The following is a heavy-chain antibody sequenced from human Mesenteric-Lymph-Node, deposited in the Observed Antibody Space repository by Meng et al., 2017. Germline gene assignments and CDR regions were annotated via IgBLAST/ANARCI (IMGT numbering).Heavy chain of an antibody. V-gene: IGHV1-8*03. CDR3: ARDLSGSYVGGWFDP. Sequence: ASVKVSCKASGYTFTNYDINWVRQATGQGLEWMGWMNPNSGNTGYAQKFQGRVTITRNTSISTAYMELSSLRSEDTAVYYCARDLSGSYVGGWFDPWGQGTLVTVSS. CDR2: MNPNSGNT. D-gene: IGHD1-26*01. CDR1: GYTFTNYD. J-gene: IGHJ5*02.